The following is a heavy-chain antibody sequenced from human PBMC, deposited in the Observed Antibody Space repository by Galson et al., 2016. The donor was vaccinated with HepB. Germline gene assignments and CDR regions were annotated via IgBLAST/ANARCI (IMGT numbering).Heavy chain of an antibody. CDR1: GYTFTSYT. J-gene: IGHJ3*02. CDR3: ARPKGPRSSTVSIVAFDI. Sequence: SVKVSCKASGYTFTSYTMNWVRQAPGQGLEWMGWINTNTGKPTYVQGFTGRFVFSLDTSVNTAYLQISSLEAEDTAVYYCARPKGPRSSTVSIVAFDIWGQGTMVTVSS. CDR2: INTNTGKP. V-gene: IGHV7-4-1*02. D-gene: IGHD2-15*01.